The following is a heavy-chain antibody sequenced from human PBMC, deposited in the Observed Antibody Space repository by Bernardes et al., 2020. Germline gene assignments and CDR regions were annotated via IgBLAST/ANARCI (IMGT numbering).Heavy chain of an antibody. CDR1: GGSISSSSYY. CDR2: IYYSGST. Sequence: SETLSLTCTVSGGSISSSSYYWGWIRQPPGKGLEWIGSIYYSGSTYYNPSLKSRVTISVDTSKNQFSLKLSSVTAADTAVYYCARLRELWFRVHGMDVWGQGTTVTVSS. J-gene: IGHJ6*02. CDR3: ARLRELWFRVHGMDV. V-gene: IGHV4-39*01. D-gene: IGHD3-10*01.